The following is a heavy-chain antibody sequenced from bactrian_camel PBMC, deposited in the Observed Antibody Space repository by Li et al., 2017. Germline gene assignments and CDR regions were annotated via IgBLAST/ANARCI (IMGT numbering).Heavy chain of an antibody. CDR1: KYVFTSCT. CDR3: AKAMSSLWDYDY. J-gene: IGHJ4*01. Sequence: HVQLVESGGGSVQAGGSLKLSCAAASKYVFTSCTMGWYRQAHGEGREMVARIDSADSIEYAQSVKGRFAISQDNAKSTVYLQLNSLKTEDMGMYYCAKAMSSLWDYDYWGQGTQVTVSS. D-gene: IGHD3*01. V-gene: IGHV3S53*01. CDR2: IDSADSI.